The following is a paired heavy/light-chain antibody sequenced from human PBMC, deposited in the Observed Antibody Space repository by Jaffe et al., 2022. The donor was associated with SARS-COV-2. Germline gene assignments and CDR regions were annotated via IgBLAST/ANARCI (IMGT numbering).Heavy chain of an antibody. CDR1: GFTFSSFA. Sequence: EVQLLESGGGLVQPGGSLTLSCAASGFTFSSFAMSWVRQAPGKGLEWVSSISGSGDATYYADSVKGRFTISRDKTKNTLTLQMKSLRAEDTAVYHCARGPYSSAWYTLPDYWGQGTLVTVSS. CDR2: ISGSGDAT. D-gene: IGHD6-19*01. J-gene: IGHJ4*02. V-gene: IGHV3-23*01. CDR3: ARGPYSSAWYTLPDY.
Light chain of an antibody. CDR3: AAWDDSLSGDVV. J-gene: IGLJ2*01. V-gene: IGLV1-44*01. Sequence: QSVLTQPPSASGTPGQRVTISCSGSISNFGGTTVSWYQQLPGTAPKLLIYSNTQRPSGVPDRFSGSKSGTSASLAISGLQSEDEADYYCAAWDDSLSGDVVFGGGTKLTVL. CDR1: ISNFGGTT. CDR2: SNT.